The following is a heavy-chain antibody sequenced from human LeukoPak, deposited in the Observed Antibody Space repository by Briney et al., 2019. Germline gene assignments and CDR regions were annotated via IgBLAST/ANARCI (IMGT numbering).Heavy chain of an antibody. CDR1: GGSINSYY. CDR3: ARGGSGSWSRWFDP. Sequence: SETLSLTCTVSGGSINSYYWSWIRQPPGKGLEWIGYIYYSGSTNYNPSLKSRVTISVDTSKNQFSLKLSSVTAADTAVYYCARGGSGSWSRWFDPWGQGTLVTVSS. V-gene: IGHV4-59*01. J-gene: IGHJ5*02. D-gene: IGHD6-13*01. CDR2: IYYSGST.